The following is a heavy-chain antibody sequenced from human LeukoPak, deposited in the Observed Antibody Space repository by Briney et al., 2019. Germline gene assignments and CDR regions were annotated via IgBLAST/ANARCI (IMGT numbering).Heavy chain of an antibody. CDR3: AREFMRFSVKPLLYDSSGYSDY. D-gene: IGHD3-22*01. CDR1: GGTFSSYA. V-gene: IGHV1-69*05. J-gene: IGHJ4*02. Sequence: SVKVSCKASGGTFSSYAISWVRQAPGQGLEWMGRIIPIFGTANYAQKFQGRVTITTDESTSTAYMELSSLRSEDTAVYYCAREFMRFSVKPLLYDSSGYSDYWGQGTLVTVSS. CDR2: IIPIFGTA.